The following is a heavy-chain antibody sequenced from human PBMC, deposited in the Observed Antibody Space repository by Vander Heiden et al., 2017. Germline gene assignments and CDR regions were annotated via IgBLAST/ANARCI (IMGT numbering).Heavy chain of an antibody. CDR2: IYYAGAT. D-gene: IGHD1-1*01. CDR1: GDSIGSSGYF. J-gene: IGHJ4*01. V-gene: IGHV4-39*01. Sequence: QVLLQESGPGLVRPSETPSLTCSVSGDSIGSSGYFWGWVRQAPGKGLEWIGAIYYAGATRQNPSLRGRVALSVDTARNQFSLSLRSVTAADTGLYFCTRQGGVYDSTGSLAHFWGHGTAVTVSS. CDR3: TRQGGVYDSTGSLAHF.